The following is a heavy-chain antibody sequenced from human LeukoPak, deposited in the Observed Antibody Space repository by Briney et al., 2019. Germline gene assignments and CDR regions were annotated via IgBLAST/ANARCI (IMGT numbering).Heavy chain of an antibody. CDR2: IYTGGST. CDR1: GFTVSSNY. Sequence: PGGSLRLSCAASGFTVSSNYMSWVRQAPGKGLEWVSVIYTGGSTDYADSVKGRFTISRDNSKNTLDLQMNSLRVEDTAVYYCVRGVFERSWFDPWGQGTLVTVSS. CDR3: VRGVFERSWFDP. J-gene: IGHJ5*02. D-gene: IGHD3-10*02. V-gene: IGHV3-53*01.